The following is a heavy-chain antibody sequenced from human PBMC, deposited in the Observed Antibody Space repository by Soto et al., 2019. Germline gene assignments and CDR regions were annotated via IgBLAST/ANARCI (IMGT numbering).Heavy chain of an antibody. Sequence: PSETLSLTCAVYGLSFSGYYWSWIRQPPGKGLEWIGEINHSGSTNYNPSLKSRVTISVDTSKNQFSLKLSSVTAADTAVYYCARVEQVVTNIDYWGQGTLVTV. J-gene: IGHJ4*02. CDR2: INHSGST. D-gene: IGHD2-2*01. CDR1: GLSFSGYY. CDR3: ARVEQVVTNIDY. V-gene: IGHV4-34*01.